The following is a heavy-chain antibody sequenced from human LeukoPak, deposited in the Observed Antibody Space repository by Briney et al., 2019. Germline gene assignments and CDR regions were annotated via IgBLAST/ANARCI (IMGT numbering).Heavy chain of an antibody. CDR2: IYWSDDE. CDR1: GGSISSYYW. Sequence: TLSLTCTVSGGSISSYYWSWIRQPPGKALEWLALIYWSDDERYSPSLKSRLTITKDTSKNHVVLTMTNMDPVDTATYYCAHGFYGVSPEYFNQWGQGTLVTVSS. D-gene: IGHD4/OR15-4a*01. J-gene: IGHJ1*01. V-gene: IGHV2-5*01. CDR3: AHGFYGVSPEYFNQ.